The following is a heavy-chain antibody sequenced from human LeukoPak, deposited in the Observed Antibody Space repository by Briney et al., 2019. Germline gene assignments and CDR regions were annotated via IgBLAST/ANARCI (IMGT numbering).Heavy chain of an antibody. CDR3: ARGPDYYDSSGYYAPIDY. D-gene: IGHD3-22*01. CDR2: INPNSGGT. CDR1: GYTFTGYY. V-gene: IGHV1-2*02. J-gene: IGHJ4*02. Sequence: ASVKVSCKASGYTFTGYYMHWVRQAPGQGLEWMGWINPNSGGTNYAQKFQGRVTMTRDTSISTAYMELSRLRSDDTAVYYCARGPDYYDSSGYYAPIDYWGQGTLVTVSS.